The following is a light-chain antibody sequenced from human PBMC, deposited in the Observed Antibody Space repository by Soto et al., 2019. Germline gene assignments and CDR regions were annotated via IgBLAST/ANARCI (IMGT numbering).Light chain of an antibody. CDR2: GAS. J-gene: IGKJ1*01. V-gene: IGKV1-12*01. CDR1: QGISSW. Sequence: DIQMTQSPSSVSASVGDRVTITCRASQGISSWLAWYQQKAGKAPKLLIYGASSLQSGVPSRFSGSGSGTEFTLTISSLQSEDFAVYYCQQHNDWPPGEAFGQGTKVDIK. CDR3: QQHNDWPPGEA.